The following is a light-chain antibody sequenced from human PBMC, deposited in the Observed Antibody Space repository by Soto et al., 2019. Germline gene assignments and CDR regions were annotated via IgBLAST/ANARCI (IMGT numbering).Light chain of an antibody. V-gene: IGKV3-11*01. CDR3: QQRKKWPPLT. CDR2: DAS. Sequence: VLTQSPATLSLSPGERATLSCRASQLVSSYLAWYQHKPGQAPRLLIYDASDRAPGVPARFSGSGSGTDFTLTISSLEPEDFAVYYCQQRKKWPPLTFGGGTKVDIK. CDR1: QLVSSY. J-gene: IGKJ4*01.